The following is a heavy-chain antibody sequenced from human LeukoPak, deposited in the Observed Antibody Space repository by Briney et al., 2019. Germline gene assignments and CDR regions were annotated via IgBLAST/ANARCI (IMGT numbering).Heavy chain of an antibody. CDR3: AKGSGSGWYGWFAP. CDR2: IDASGGST. J-gene: IGHJ5*02. D-gene: IGHD6-19*01. Sequence: GGSLRFSCAASGFTFSSYAMTWVRQAPGKGLEWVSSIDASGGSTYYADSVKGRFTISRDNSKNTFFLQMNTLRAADTAVYYCAKGSGSGWYGWFAPWGQGTLVTVSS. CDR1: GFTFSSYA. V-gene: IGHV3-23*01.